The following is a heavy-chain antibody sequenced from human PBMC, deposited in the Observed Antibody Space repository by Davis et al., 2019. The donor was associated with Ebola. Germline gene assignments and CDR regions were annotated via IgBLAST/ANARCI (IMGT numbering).Heavy chain of an antibody. CDR1: GGSISSYY. CDR2: IYYSGST. D-gene: IGHD1-26*01. J-gene: IGHJ6*02. Sequence: MPSETLSLTCTVSGGSISSYYWSWIRQPPGKGLEWIGYIYYSGSTNYNPSLKSRVTISVDTSKNQFSLKLSSVTAADTAVYYCARDLSGSYPNYYYYGMDVWGQGTTVTVSS. V-gene: IGHV4-59*01. CDR3: ARDLSGSYPNYYYYGMDV.